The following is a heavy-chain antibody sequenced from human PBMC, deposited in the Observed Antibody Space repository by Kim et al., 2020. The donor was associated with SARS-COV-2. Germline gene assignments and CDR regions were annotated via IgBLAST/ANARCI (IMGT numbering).Heavy chain of an antibody. CDR1: GGNFRSYA. Sequence: SVKVSCKASGGNFRSYAFSWVRQAPGQGLEWMGGSIPILGTPKYAQNFQGRVTITADESTSTAYMELSSLTSDDTALYFCARDPYNYNDGLGWGQGTLV. CDR2: SIPILGTP. J-gene: IGHJ4*02. D-gene: IGHD3-10*01. CDR3: ARDPYNYNDGLG. V-gene: IGHV1-69*13.